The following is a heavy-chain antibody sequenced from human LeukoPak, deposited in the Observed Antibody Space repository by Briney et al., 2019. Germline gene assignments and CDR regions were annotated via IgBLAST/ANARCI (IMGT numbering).Heavy chain of an antibody. V-gene: IGHV5-51*01. Sequence: GESLKISCKGSGYSFTSYWIGWVRQMPGKGLGWMGIIYPGDSDTRYSPSFQGQVTISADKSISTAYLQWSSLKASDTAMYYCARVGIVGATITKDAFDIWGQGTMVTVSS. D-gene: IGHD1-26*01. CDR2: IYPGDSDT. CDR1: GYSFTSYW. J-gene: IGHJ3*02. CDR3: ARVGIVGATITKDAFDI.